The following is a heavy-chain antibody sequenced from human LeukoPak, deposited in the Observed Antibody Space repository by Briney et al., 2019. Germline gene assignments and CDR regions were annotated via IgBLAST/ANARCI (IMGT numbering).Heavy chain of an antibody. CDR3: ARWPYCSGADCSKDY. V-gene: IGHV3-7*01. J-gene: IGHJ4*02. CDR1: GFTFSSYW. CDR2: IKQDGSEK. D-gene: IGHD2-15*01. Sequence: PGGSLRLSCAASGFTFSSYWMSWVRQAPGKGLEWVANIKQDGSEKYYVDSVKGRFTISRDNAKNSLYLQMNSLRAEDTAVYYCARWPYCSGADCSKDYWGQGTLVTVSS.